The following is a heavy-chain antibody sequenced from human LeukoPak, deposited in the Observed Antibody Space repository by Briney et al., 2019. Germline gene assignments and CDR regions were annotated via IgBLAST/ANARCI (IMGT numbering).Heavy chain of an antibody. CDR3: ARDGRFPPEVLPRYFDY. Sequence: GSLRLSCAASGFTFSSYGMSWVRQAPGKGLEWIGNIYYSGSTYYNPSLKSRVTISVETSKNQFSLKLSSVTAADTAVYYCARDGRFPPEVLPRYFDYWGQGTLVTVSS. CDR1: GFTFSSYG. J-gene: IGHJ4*02. V-gene: IGHV4-39*07. D-gene: IGHD1-26*01. CDR2: IYYSGST.